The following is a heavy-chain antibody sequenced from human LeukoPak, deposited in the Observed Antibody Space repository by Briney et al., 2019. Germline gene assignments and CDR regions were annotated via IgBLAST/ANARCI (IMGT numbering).Heavy chain of an antibody. CDR3: ARDRGNFDY. CDR2: IWYDGSNK. Sequence: GGSLRLSCAASGFTFSSCAMSWVRQAPGKGLEWVAVIWYDGSNKYYADSVKGRFTISRDNSKNTLYLQMNSLRAEDTAVYYCARDRGNFDYWGQGTLVTVSS. V-gene: IGHV3-33*08. CDR1: GFTFSSCA. J-gene: IGHJ4*02. D-gene: IGHD1-26*01.